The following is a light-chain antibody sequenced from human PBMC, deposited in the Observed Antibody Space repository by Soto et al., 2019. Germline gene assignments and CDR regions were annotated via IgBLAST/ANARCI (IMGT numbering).Light chain of an antibody. V-gene: IGKV1-5*03. CDR1: QSISNC. J-gene: IGKJ4*01. CDR2: QAS. CDR3: QQYNNYPLT. Sequence: DIQMTQSPSTLSASVGDRVTITCRASQSISNCLAWYQHKPGKAPNLLIHQASSLDSGVPSRFSGSGSGTEFTLTISSLQPDDFATYYCQQYNNYPLTFAGGTKVEIK.